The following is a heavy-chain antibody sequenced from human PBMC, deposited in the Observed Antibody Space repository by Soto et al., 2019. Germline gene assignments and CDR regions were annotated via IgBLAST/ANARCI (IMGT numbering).Heavy chain of an antibody. CDR1: GFTFSSYA. Sequence: GGSLRLSCAASGFTFSSYAMSWVRQAPGKGLEWVSAISGSGGSTYYADSVKGRFTISRDNSKNTLYLQMNSLRAEDTAVYYCAKSISGRKLTGTTRGVDYWGQGPLVTVS. V-gene: IGHV3-23*01. CDR2: ISGSGGST. CDR3: AKSISGRKLTGTTRGVDY. D-gene: IGHD1-7*01. J-gene: IGHJ4*02.